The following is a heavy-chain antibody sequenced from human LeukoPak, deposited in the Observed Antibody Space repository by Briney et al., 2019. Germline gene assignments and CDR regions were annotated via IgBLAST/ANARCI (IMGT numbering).Heavy chain of an antibody. CDR2: IVVGSGNT. CDR3: ARDVDCSSTSCYTDTMGFFDY. D-gene: IGHD2-2*02. Sequence: GASVKVSCKASGFTFTSSAVQWVRQARGQRLEWIGWIVVGSGNTNYAQKFQGRVTITRNTSISTAYMELSSLRSDDTAVYYCARDVDCSSTSCYTDTMGFFDYWGQGTLVTVSS. V-gene: IGHV1-58*01. CDR1: GFTFTSSA. J-gene: IGHJ4*02.